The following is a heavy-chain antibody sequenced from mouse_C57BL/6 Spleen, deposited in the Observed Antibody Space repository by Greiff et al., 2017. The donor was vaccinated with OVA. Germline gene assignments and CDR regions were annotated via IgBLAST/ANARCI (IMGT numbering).Heavy chain of an antibody. J-gene: IGHJ4*01. D-gene: IGHD1-1*01. CDR2: ISYDGSN. CDR1: GYSITSGYY. CDR3: ARDYGSSYDYAMDD. Sequence: VQLQESGPGLVKPSQSLSLTCSVTGYSITSGYYWNWIRQFPGNKLEWMGYISYDGSNNYNPSLKNRISITRDTSKNQFFLKLNSVTTEDTATYYCARDYGSSYDYAMDDWGQGTSVTVSS. V-gene: IGHV3-6*01.